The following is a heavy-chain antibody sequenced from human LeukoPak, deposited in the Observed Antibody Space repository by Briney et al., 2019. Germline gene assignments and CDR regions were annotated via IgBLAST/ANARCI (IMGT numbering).Heavy chain of an antibody. CDR3: ASGEPRYSSRIVVGDN. J-gene: IGHJ4*02. V-gene: IGHV4-38-2*01. CDR2: IYNSGST. Sequence: GSLRLSCAASGFTFSSYSMNWIRQPPGKGLEWIGSIYNSGSTYYNPSLKSRVTISVDTSKNQLSLKVSSVTAADTAVYYCASGEPRYSSRIVVGDNWGQGTLVTVSS. D-gene: IGHD3-22*01. CDR1: GFTFSSYS.